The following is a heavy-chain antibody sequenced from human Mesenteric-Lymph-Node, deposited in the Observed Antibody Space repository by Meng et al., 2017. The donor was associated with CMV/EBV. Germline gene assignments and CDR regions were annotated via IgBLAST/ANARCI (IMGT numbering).Heavy chain of an antibody. D-gene: IGHD3-10*01. CDR1: FTFSSYA. CDR3: ARATYYYGSGSYRRFDY. J-gene: IGHJ4*02. CDR2: ISYDGSNK. V-gene: IGHV3-30*04. Sequence: FTFSSYAMHGVRQAPGKGLEWVAVISYDGSNKYYADSVKGRFTISRDNSKNTLYLQMNSLRAEDTAVYYCARATYYYGSGSYRRFDYWGQGTLVTVSS.